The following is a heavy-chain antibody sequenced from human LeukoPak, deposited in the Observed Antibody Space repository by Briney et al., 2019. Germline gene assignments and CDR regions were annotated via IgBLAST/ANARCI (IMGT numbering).Heavy chain of an antibody. D-gene: IGHD2-21*02. CDR2: IIPIFGTA. CDR3: ARGSGDGTQGSQH. V-gene: IGHV1-69*05. J-gene: IGHJ1*01. Sequence: ASVKLSCKASGGTFSSYAISWVRQAPGQGLEWMGGIIPIFGTANYAQKSQGRVTITTDESTSTAYMELSSLRSEDTAVYYCARGSGDGTQGSQHWGQGTLVTVSS. CDR1: GGTFSSYA.